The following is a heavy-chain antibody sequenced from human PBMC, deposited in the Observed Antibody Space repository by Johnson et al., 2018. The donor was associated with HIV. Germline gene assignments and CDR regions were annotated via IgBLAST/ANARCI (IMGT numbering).Heavy chain of an antibody. Sequence: EVQLVESGGGVVQPGGSLRLSCAASGFTFSNAWMSWVRQAPGQGLAWVSGMNWDGGRTWYADSVKGRFTMSRDKAKTSLYLQMNSLRADDTALYYCARELWYCSGGSCHDAFDIWGQGTMVTVSS. J-gene: IGHJ3*02. V-gene: IGHV3-20*04. CDR1: GFTFSNAW. CDR3: ARELWYCSGGSCHDAFDI. D-gene: IGHD2-15*01. CDR2: MNWDGGRT.